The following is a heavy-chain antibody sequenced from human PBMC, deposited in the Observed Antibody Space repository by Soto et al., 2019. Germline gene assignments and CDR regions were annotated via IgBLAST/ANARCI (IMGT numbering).Heavy chain of an antibody. D-gene: IGHD3-9*01. Sequence: QVQLVESGGGVVQPGRSLRLSCAASGFTFSSYGMHWVRQAPGKGLEWVAVIWYDGSNKYYADSVNDRFTISRDNSKNTLYLQMNSLRAEDTAVYYCARDPGATGRHYYGMDVWGQGTTVTVSS. J-gene: IGHJ6*02. CDR3: ARDPGATGRHYYGMDV. CDR2: IWYDGSNK. V-gene: IGHV3-33*01. CDR1: GFTFSSYG.